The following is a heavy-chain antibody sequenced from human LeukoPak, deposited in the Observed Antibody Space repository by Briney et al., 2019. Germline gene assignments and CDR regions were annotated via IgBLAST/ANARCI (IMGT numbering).Heavy chain of an antibody. V-gene: IGHV3-48*02. Sequence: GESLRLSCAASGFTFSSYSMIWVRQAPGKGLEWVSYISSGSSTRCYGDSVKGRFTISRDNAKNSLYLQMNSLRDEDTAVYYCARGDDDYVRYFDYWGQGTLVAVSS. CDR3: ARGDDDYVRYFDY. J-gene: IGHJ4*02. CDR2: ISSGSSTR. CDR1: GFTFSSYS. D-gene: IGHD4-17*01.